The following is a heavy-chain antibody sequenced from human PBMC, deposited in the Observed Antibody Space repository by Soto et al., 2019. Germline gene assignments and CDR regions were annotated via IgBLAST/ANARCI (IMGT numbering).Heavy chain of an antibody. V-gene: IGHV3-33*01. Sequence: QVQLVESGGGVVQPGRSLRLSCAASGFTFSSYGMHWVRQAPGKGLEWVAVIWYDGSNKYYADSVKGRFTISRDNSKNXXYLQMNSLRAEDTVVYYCARDWGNLKYDSSGNLDIWGQGTMVTVSS. CDR2: IWYDGSNK. CDR3: ARDWGNLKYDSSGNLDI. D-gene: IGHD3-22*01. J-gene: IGHJ3*02. CDR1: GFTFSSYG.